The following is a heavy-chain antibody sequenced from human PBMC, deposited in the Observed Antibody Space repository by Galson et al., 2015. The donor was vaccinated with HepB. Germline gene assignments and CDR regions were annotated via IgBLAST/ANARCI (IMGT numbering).Heavy chain of an antibody. Sequence: SLRLSCAASGFTVSSNYMSWVRQAPGKGLEWVSVIYSSGSTYYADSVKGRFTISRDNSKNTLYLQMNSLRAEDTAVYYCARDSPEVMVRENVRMDVWGQGTTVTVSS. D-gene: IGHD3-10*01. CDR2: IYSSGST. CDR1: GFTVSSNY. CDR3: ARDSPEVMVRENVRMDV. V-gene: IGHV3-66*01. J-gene: IGHJ6*02.